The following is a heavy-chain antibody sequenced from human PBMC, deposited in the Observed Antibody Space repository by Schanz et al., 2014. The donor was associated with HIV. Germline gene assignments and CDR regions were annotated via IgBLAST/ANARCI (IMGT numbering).Heavy chain of an antibody. D-gene: IGHD3-10*01. J-gene: IGHJ6*02. CDR2: IGGSRGGT. V-gene: IGHV3-23*04. CDR1: GFTFSSYT. CDR3: AKIRGTRGAYDGMDV. Sequence: VQLVESGGGLVQPGGSLRLSCAASGFTFSSYTMTWVRQAPGKGLEWVSGIGGSRGGTYYADSVKGRFTISRDNSKNTMFLQMNSLRVEDTAIYYCAKIRGTRGAYDGMDVWGQGTTVTVSS.